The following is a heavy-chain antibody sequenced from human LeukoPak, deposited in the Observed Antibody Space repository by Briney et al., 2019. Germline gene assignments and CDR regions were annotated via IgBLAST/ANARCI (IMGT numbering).Heavy chain of an antibody. D-gene: IGHD3-10*01. CDR1: GGSIRGYY. CDR3: ARVFDSGSQAYFYYMDV. Sequence: SGTLSLTCNVSGGSIRGYYWSWIRQPPGKGLEWIGYIYSSGSTNYNPSLKSAVTMSVDTSKNQFSLKVSSVPAADTAVYYCARVFDSGSQAYFYYMDVWGKGTTVTIFS. CDR2: IYSSGST. J-gene: IGHJ6*03. V-gene: IGHV4-59*01.